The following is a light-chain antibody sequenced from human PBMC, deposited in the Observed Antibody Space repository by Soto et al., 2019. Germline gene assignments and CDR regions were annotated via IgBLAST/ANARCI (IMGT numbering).Light chain of an antibody. Sequence: EVWMTQSPATLSGSPGERATLSWRASQSVTTNMAWYQQKPGQAPRLLIYGASTRATGIPARFSRSGSGTDFTLTIISLKSQDFSVYYCQQYNNCPPWTFGQGTQVDIK. CDR3: QQYNNCPPWT. J-gene: IGKJ1*01. CDR1: QSVTTN. CDR2: GAS. V-gene: IGKV3-15*01.